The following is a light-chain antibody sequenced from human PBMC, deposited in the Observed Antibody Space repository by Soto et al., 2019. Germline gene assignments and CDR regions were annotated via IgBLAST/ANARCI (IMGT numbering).Light chain of an antibody. CDR3: QQYNNWPRT. J-gene: IGKJ1*01. CDR2: GAS. CDR1: QSVTNN. Sequence: EIVLTQSPGTLSFSPGERATLACRASQSVTNNYLAWYQQKRGQAPRLLIYGASTRATGIPARFSGSGSGTEFTLTISSLQSEDFAVYYCQQYNNWPRTFGQGTKVDIK. V-gene: IGKV3-15*01.